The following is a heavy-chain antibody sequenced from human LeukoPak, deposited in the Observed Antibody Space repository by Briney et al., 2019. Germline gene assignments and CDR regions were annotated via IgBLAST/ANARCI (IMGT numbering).Heavy chain of an antibody. CDR3: ARREDRYGYIYFDY. CDR2: IYYSVRT. V-gene: IGHV4-59*01. J-gene: IGHJ4*02. CDR1: GRSLSSYY. D-gene: IGHD5-18*01. Sequence: SETLSLACTVAGRSLSSYYGGWIRQPPGKVLGWLGYIYYSVRTNYNPSLKSRVTISVDTSKSQCALKLRSVTAADTAVYYCARREDRYGYIYFDYWGQGTLVTVSS.